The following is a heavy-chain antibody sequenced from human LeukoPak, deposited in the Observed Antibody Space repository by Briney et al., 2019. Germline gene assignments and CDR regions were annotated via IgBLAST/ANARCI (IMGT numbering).Heavy chain of an antibody. Sequence: GGSLRLSCAASGFTFSTYGMHWVRQAPGKGLEWVALIWYDGSNKYYADSVKGRFTISRDNAKNSLYLQMNSLRAEDTAVYYCARDPGEMATTRGYWGQGTLVTVSS. V-gene: IGHV3-33*01. CDR3: ARDPGEMATTRGY. CDR2: IWYDGSNK. J-gene: IGHJ4*02. D-gene: IGHD5-24*01. CDR1: GFTFSTYG.